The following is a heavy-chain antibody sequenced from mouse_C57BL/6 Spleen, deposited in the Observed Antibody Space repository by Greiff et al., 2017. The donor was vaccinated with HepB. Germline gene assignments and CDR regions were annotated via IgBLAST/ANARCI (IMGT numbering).Heavy chain of an antibody. CDR1: GFNITDDY. CDR2: IDPENGDT. Sequence: VQLKESGAELVRPGASVKLSCTASGFNITDDYMHWVKQRPEQGLEWIGWIDPENGDTEYASKFQGKATITADTSSNTAYLQLSSLTSEDTAVYYCRDGRDNWGQGTTLTVSS. V-gene: IGHV14-4*01. J-gene: IGHJ2*01. D-gene: IGHD2-3*01. CDR3: RDGRDN.